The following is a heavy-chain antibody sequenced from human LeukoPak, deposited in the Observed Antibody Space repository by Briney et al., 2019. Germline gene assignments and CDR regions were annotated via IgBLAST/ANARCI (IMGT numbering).Heavy chain of an antibody. J-gene: IGHJ3*02. CDR1: GFTVSSNY. V-gene: IGHV3-30*02. D-gene: IGHD1-26*01. Sequence: PGGSLRLSCAASGFTVSSNYMHWVRRAPGKGLEWVAFIRYDGKNTKYHVDSVKGRFTISRDNSRDTVDLQMNSLRTEDTALYYCATSKRLVGAGGEFEIWGQGTMVTVSS. CDR2: IRYDGKNTK. CDR3: ATSKRLVGAGGEFEI.